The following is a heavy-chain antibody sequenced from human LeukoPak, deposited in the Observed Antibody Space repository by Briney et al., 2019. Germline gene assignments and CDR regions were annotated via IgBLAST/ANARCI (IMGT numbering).Heavy chain of an antibody. D-gene: IGHD4-23*01. J-gene: IGHJ4*02. V-gene: IGHV3-21*01. CDR2: VGLTGGSI. Sequence: PGGSLRLSCTASGFTFTNYAMSWVRQSPGKGLEWISSVGLTGGSIYYADSIKGRFTISRDNANNSVFLHMNSLRAGGTGVYYCAREYGGNSLDKWGQGVLVTVSS. CDR1: GFTFTNYA. CDR3: AREYGGNSLDK.